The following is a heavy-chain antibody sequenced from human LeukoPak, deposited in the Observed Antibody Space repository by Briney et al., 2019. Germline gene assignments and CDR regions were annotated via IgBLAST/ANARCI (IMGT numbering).Heavy chain of an antibody. CDR1: NSSIRSYY. Sequence: PSETLSLTCTVSNSSIRSYYWSWIRQPPGKGLEWNGYIYYSGRTNHNPFLKSRFTISVDKSTKQSSLNMRSVTAATTAVYYCARQGNIGNAFDIWGQGTMVTVSS. J-gene: IGHJ3*02. CDR3: ARQGNIGNAFDI. V-gene: IGHV4-59*08. D-gene: IGHD2/OR15-2a*01. CDR2: IYYSGRT.